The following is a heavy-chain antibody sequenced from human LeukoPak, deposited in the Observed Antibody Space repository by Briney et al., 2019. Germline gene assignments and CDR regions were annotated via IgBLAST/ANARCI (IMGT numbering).Heavy chain of an antibody. Sequence: SETLSLTCTVSGGSISSYYWSWIRQPPGKGLEWIGYIYTSGSTNYNPSLKSRVTISVDTSKNQFSLKLSSVTAADTAVYYCARTYSYGWSDYWGQGTLVTVSS. CDR1: GGSISSYY. D-gene: IGHD5-18*01. CDR3: ARTYSYGWSDY. CDR2: IYTSGST. J-gene: IGHJ4*02. V-gene: IGHV4-4*09.